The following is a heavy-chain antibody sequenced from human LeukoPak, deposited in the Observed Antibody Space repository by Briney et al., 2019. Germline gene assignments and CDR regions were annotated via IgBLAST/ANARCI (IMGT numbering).Heavy chain of an antibody. J-gene: IGHJ6*04. CDR1: GFTFSNFA. D-gene: IGHD2-15*01. Sequence: GGSLRLSCAASGFTFSNFAMYWVRQAPGKGLEWVAIISYDGTNKYNADSVKGRVTISRDNSKNTLYLQMNGLRAEDTAVYYCARDRDRDIIGDGMDVWGKGTTVTVSS. V-gene: IGHV3-30*04. CDR3: ARDRDRDIIGDGMDV. CDR2: ISYDGTNK.